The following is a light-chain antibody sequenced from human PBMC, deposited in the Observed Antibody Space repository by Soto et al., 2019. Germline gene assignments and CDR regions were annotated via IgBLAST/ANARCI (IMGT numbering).Light chain of an antibody. V-gene: IGKV3-20*01. Sequence: EIVMTQSPATLSVSPGERATLSCRPSQSVSSHLAWYQQKPGQAPRLPIYGASSRATGIPDRFSGSGSGTDFTLTITRLEPEDFAVYDCQQYGSSPITFGQGTRLENK. CDR3: QQYGSSPIT. J-gene: IGKJ5*01. CDR2: GAS. CDR1: QSVSSH.